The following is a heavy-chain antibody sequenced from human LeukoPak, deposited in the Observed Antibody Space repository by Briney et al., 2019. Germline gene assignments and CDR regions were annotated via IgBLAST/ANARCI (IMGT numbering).Heavy chain of an antibody. CDR3: ARGQESIAALRWFDP. CDR1: GGSFSGYY. J-gene: IGHJ5*02. CDR2: INHSGST. Sequence: PSETLSLTCAVYGGSFSGYYWSWIRQPPGKGLEWIGEINHSGSTNYNPSLKSRVTISVGTSKNQFSLKLSSVTAADTAVYYCARGQESIAALRWFDPWGQGTLVTVSS. V-gene: IGHV4-34*01. D-gene: IGHD6-6*01.